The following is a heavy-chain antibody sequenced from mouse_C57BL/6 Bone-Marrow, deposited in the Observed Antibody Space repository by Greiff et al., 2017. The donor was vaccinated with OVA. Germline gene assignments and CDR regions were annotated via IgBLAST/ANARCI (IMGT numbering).Heavy chain of an antibody. J-gene: IGHJ1*03. V-gene: IGHV1-18*01. CDR1: GYTFTDYN. CDR3: ASFQTGTRYFDV. CDR2: INPNNGGT. Sequence: EVQLQQSGPELVKPGASVKIPCKASGYTFTDYNMDWVKQSPGKSLEWIGDINPNNGGTIYNQKFKGKATLTVDKSSSTAYMELRSLTSEDTADYYCASFQTGTRYFDVWGTGTTVSVSS. D-gene: IGHD4-1*01.